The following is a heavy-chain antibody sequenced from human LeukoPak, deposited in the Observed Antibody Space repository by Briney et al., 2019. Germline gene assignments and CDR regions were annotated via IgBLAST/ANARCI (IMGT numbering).Heavy chain of an antibody. Sequence: ASVKVSCKASGYTFTSYYMHWVRQAPGQGLEWMGWINPNSGGTNYAQKFQGRVTMTRDTSISTAYMELSRLRSDDTAVYYCAREEQQLVGNWFDPWGQGTLVTVSS. CDR1: GYTFTSYY. J-gene: IGHJ5*02. D-gene: IGHD6-13*01. V-gene: IGHV1-2*02. CDR2: INPNSGGT. CDR3: AREEQQLVGNWFDP.